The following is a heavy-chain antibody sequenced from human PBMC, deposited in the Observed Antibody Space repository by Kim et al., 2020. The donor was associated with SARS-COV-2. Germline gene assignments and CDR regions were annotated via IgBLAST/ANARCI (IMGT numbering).Heavy chain of an antibody. Sequence: SETLSLTCTVSGVSISSSSYYWSWIRQHPGSGLEWIGYIYYTGSTFHNPSLKSRTVMSIDMSKSQFSLTLNSVTAADTAVYYCARVRYNFGFWDFWGQGALVTVSS. J-gene: IGHJ4*02. V-gene: IGHV4-31*03. CDR2: IYYTGST. CDR1: GVSISSSSYY. D-gene: IGHD5-18*01. CDR3: ARVRYNFGFWDF.